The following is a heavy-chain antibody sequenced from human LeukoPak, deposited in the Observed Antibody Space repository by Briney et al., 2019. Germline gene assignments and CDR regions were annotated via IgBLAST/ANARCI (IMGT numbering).Heavy chain of an antibody. CDR1: GFTFSTNY. CDR3: AKGASSGLSSPFDY. Sequence: GGSLRLSCAASGFTFSTNYMSWVRQAPGKGLEWVSAISGSGGSTYYADSVKGRFTISRDNSKNTLYLQMNSLRAEDTAVYYCAKGASSGLSSPFDYWGQGTLVTVSS. CDR2: ISGSGGST. D-gene: IGHD3-22*01. J-gene: IGHJ4*02. V-gene: IGHV3-23*01.